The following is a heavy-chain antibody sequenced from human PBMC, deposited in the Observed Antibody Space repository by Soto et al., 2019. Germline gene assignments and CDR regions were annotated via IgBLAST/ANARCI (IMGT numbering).Heavy chain of an antibody. V-gene: IGHV3-7*03. Sequence: VHLVESGGDLVQPGGSLRLSCVGSGFTFSSYWMGWVRQTPGKGLEWVATIKADGTEKYYVDSVKGRFTFSRDNAKTSVYLEMNSLRAEDTAVYYCVTAVRGYNANGDLWGQGITVTVSS. CDR3: VTAVRGYNANGDL. CDR2: IKADGTEK. CDR1: GFTFSSYW. D-gene: IGHD5-12*01. J-gene: IGHJ6*02.